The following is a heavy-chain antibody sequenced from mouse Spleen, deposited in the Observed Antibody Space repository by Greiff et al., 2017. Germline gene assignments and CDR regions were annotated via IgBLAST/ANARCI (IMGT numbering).Heavy chain of an antibody. J-gene: IGHJ2*01. Sequence: VKLVESGAELMKPGASVKISCKATGYTFSSYWIEWVKQRPGHGLEWIGEILPGSGSTNYNEKFKGKATFTADTSSNTAYMQLSSLTSEDSAVYYCARKGYDYDGLDYWGQGTTLTVSS. CDR1: GYTFSSYW. D-gene: IGHD2-4*01. CDR2: ILPGSGST. V-gene: IGHV1-9*01. CDR3: ARKGYDYDGLDY.